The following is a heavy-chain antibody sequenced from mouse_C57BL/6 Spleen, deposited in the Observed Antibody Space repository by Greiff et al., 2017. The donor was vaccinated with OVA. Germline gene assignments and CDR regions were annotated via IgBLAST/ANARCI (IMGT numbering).Heavy chain of an antibody. Sequence: QVQLQQSDAELVKPGASVTISCKVSGYTFTDHTIHWMKQRPEQGLEWIGYIYPRDGSTKYNEKFKGKATLTADKSSSTAYMQLNSLTSEDSAVYFCATNSDYAPRGGRYFDVWGTGTTVTVSS. CDR1: GYTFTDHT. V-gene: IGHV1-78*01. D-gene: IGHD2-4*01. CDR3: ATNSDYAPRGGRYFDV. CDR2: IYPRDGST. J-gene: IGHJ1*03.